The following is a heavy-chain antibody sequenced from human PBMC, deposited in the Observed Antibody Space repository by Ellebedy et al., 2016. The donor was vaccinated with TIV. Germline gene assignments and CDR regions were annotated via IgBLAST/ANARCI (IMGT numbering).Heavy chain of an antibody. Sequence: SETLSLXCSVSGGSLSSSSYYWGWIRQPPGKGLEWIGCIYYSGRTYQNPSLRSRVTISVDTGKNQFTLKLTSVTAADAALYYCARHVGSGWYEPNDYWGQGTLVTVSS. CDR1: GGSLSSSSYY. V-gene: IGHV4-39*01. J-gene: IGHJ4*02. CDR2: IYYSGRT. D-gene: IGHD6-19*01. CDR3: ARHVGSGWYEPNDY.